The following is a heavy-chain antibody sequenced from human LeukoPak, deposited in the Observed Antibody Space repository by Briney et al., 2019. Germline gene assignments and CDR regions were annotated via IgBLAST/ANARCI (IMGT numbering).Heavy chain of an antibody. CDR1: GFIFSNYW. CDR2: IKQDGSEE. D-gene: IGHD6-6*01. Sequence: GGSLRLSCAASGFIFSNYWMSWVRQAPGKGLEWVANIKQDGSEEVYVDSLKGRFTISRDNAKNSLFLQMNTLRAEDTAVYYCARDPYSSTWSYGMDVWGQGTTVTVSS. V-gene: IGHV3-7*05. CDR3: ARDPYSSTWSYGMDV. J-gene: IGHJ6*02.